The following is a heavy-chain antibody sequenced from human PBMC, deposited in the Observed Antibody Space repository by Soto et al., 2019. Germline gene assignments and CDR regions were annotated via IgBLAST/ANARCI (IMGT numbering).Heavy chain of an antibody. J-gene: IGHJ3*02. CDR2: ISGYNGNT. D-gene: IGHD3-9*01. V-gene: IGHV1-18*04. CDR3: ARDTDYDILTGFLNAFDI. CDR1: GYSFSSYG. Sequence: ASVKVSCKASGYSFSSYGINWVRQAPGQGLEWMGRISGYNGNTNYAQKLQGRVTMTTDRSTSTAHMELRSLRSDDTAVYYCARDTDYDILTGFLNAFDIWGQGTMVTVS.